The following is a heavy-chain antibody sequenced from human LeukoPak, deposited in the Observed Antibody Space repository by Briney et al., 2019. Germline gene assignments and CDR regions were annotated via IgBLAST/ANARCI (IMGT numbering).Heavy chain of an antibody. CDR1: GFTFSNAW. CDR3: TTDLLILWFGEIDDY. J-gene: IGHJ4*02. CDR2: IKSKTDGGTT. D-gene: IGHD3-10*01. V-gene: IGHV3-15*01. Sequence: GGSLRLSCAASGFTFSNAWMSWVRQAPGKGLEWVGRIKSKTDGGTTDYAAPVKGRFTISRDDSKNTLYLQMNSLKTEDTAVYYCTTDLLILWFGEIDDYWGQGTLVTVSS.